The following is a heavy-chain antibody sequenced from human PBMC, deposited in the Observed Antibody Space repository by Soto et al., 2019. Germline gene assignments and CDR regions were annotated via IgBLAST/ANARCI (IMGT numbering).Heavy chain of an antibody. CDR2: ISSSGIAI. CDR3: ARDIILVPAAPDAFDI. J-gene: IGHJ3*02. V-gene: IGHV3-48*01. CDR1: GFTFSKYS. Sequence: GGSLRLSCAASGFTFSKYSMNWVRQAPGKGLEWVLYISSSGIAIYYADSVQGRFTISRDNAKNSLYLQMDSLRPEDTAVYYCARDIILVPAAPDAFDIWGQGTKVTVSS. D-gene: IGHD2-2*01.